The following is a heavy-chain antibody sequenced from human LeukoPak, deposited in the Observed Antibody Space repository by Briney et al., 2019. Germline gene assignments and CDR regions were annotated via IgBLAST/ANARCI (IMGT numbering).Heavy chain of an antibody. CDR1: GYTFTGYY. CDR3: ANEMGTSVGYFDS. V-gene: IGHV1-2*02. J-gene: IGHJ4*02. CDR2: INPNSGGT. Sequence: ASVKVSCKASGYTFTGYYMHWVRQAPGQGLEWMGWINPNSGGTNYAQKFQGRVTMTRDTSISTAYMELSRLRSDDTAVYYCANEMGTSVGYFDSWGQGTLVTVSS. D-gene: IGHD7-27*01.